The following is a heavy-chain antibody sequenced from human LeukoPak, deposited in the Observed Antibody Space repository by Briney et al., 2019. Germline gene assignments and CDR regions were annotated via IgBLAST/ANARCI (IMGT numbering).Heavy chain of an antibody. CDR3: ARDPYRSGYDSNVHSY. Sequence: PGRSLRLSCAASGFTFSSYSMNWVRQAPGKGLEWVSYISSSSSTIYYADSVKGRFTISRDNAKNSLYLQMNSLRAEDTAVYYCARDPYRSGYDSNVHSYWGQGTLVTVSS. CDR2: ISSSSSTI. D-gene: IGHD5-12*01. J-gene: IGHJ4*02. CDR1: GFTFSSYS. V-gene: IGHV3-48*01.